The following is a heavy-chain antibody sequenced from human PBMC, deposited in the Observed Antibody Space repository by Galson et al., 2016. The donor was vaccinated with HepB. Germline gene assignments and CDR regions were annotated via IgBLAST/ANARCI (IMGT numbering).Heavy chain of an antibody. CDR2: IDWDDDK. CDR1: GFSPTTHGMR. J-gene: IGHJ6*03. CDR3: ARIPPFTYYYMDV. V-gene: IGHV2-70*04. Sequence: PALVKPTQTLTLTCTFSGFSPTTHGMRVSWIRQPPGKALEWLARIDWDDDKFYSTSLKTRLTVSKDTSKNQVVLTMTNMDPVDTATYYCARIPPFTYYYMDVWGQGTTVTVSS.